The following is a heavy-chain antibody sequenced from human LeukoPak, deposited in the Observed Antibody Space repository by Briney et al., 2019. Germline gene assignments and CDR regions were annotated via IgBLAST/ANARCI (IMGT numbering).Heavy chain of an antibody. D-gene: IGHD6-19*01. Sequence: GGSLRLSCAASGFAFSSFAMGWVRQSPGKGLEWLSTINGGGNTTFYADPVKGRFTISRDNSKNTLYLHMDSLRPDDTAIYYCTKALHVAVAVADYYYFYMDVWGRGTAVSVSS. V-gene: IGHV3-23*01. CDR2: INGGGNTT. CDR1: GFAFSSFA. J-gene: IGHJ6*03. CDR3: TKALHVAVAVADYYYFYMDV.